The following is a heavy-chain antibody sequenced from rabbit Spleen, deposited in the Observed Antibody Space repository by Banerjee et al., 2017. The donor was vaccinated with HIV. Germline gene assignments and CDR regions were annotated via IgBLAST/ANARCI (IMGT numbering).Heavy chain of an antibody. CDR1: GFDFSRGYD. V-gene: IGHV1S40*01. Sequence: QQLVESGGGLVKPGASLTLTCKASGFDFSRGYDMCWVRQAPGKGLEWIGCIYTGNVKTYYASWAKGRFTISKTSSTTVTLQMTSLTVADTATYFCARDAGSGHYIDAYFDLWGHGTLVTVS. J-gene: IGHJ4*01. CDR3: ARDAGSGHYIDAYFDL. CDR2: IYTGNVKT. D-gene: IGHD8-1*01.